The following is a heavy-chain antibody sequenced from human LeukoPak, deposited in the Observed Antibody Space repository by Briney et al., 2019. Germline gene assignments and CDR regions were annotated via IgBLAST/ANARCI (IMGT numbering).Heavy chain of an antibody. Sequence: ASVKVSCKASGYTFTSYDINWVRQATGQGLEWTGWMNPNSGNTGYAQKFQGRVTITRNTSISTAYMELSSLRSEDTAVYYCARGFRRIFGVVIGYYFDYWGQGTLVTVSS. D-gene: IGHD3-3*01. V-gene: IGHV1-8*03. J-gene: IGHJ4*02. CDR1: GYTFTSYD. CDR3: ARGFRRIFGVVIGYYFDY. CDR2: MNPNSGNT.